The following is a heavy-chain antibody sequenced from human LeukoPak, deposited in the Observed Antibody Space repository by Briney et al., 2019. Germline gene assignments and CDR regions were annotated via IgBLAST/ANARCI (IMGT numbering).Heavy chain of an antibody. CDR2: IKQDGSAK. D-gene: IGHD3-22*01. Sequence: PGGSLRLSCAASGFTFSDFWMNWVRQAPGKGLEWVANIKQDGSAKYYVDSVKGRFTISRDNAKNSLYLQMNSLRAEDTAVYYCARGLLPHNYYDSSGYYDAFDIWGQGTMVTVSS. CDR3: ARGLLPHNYYDSSGYYDAFDI. CDR1: GFTFSDFW. V-gene: IGHV3-7*01. J-gene: IGHJ3*02.